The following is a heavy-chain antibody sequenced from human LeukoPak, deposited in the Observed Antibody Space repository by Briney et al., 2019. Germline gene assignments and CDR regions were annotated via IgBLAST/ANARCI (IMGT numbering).Heavy chain of an antibody. CDR2: ISSSGSTI. Sequence: GGSLRLSCAASGFTFSSYEMNWVRQAPGKGLEWVSYISSSGSTIYYADSVKGRFTIARDNAKNSLYLQMNSLRAEDTAVYYCAMGIAVAGTSASLVDYWGQGTLVTVSS. V-gene: IGHV3-48*03. CDR3: AMGIAVAGTSASLVDY. J-gene: IGHJ4*02. D-gene: IGHD6-19*01. CDR1: GFTFSSYE.